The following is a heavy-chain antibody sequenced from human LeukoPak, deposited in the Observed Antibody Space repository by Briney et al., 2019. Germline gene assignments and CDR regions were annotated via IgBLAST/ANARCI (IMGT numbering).Heavy chain of an antibody. CDR1: GGSISSSSHS. CDR3: ARQGSTAMATYYYDSSGYPDAFDI. CDR2: IYYTGRT. J-gene: IGHJ3*02. Sequence: SETLSLTCTVSGGSISSSSHSWGWIRQPPGKGLEWTGSIYYTGRTYYNPPLKSRVTISVDTSKNQFSLKLSSVTAADTAVYYCARQGSTAMATYYYDSSGYPDAFDIWGQGTMVTVSS. D-gene: IGHD3-22*01. V-gene: IGHV4-39*01.